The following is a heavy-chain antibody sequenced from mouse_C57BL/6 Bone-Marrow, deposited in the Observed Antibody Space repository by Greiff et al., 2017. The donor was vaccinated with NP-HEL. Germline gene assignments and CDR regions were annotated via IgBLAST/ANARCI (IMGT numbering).Heavy chain of an antibody. Sequence: VQLQQSGGGLVKPGGSLKLSCAASGFTFSDYGMHWVRQAPEKGLEWVAYISSGSSTIYYADTVKGRFTISRDNAKTTLFLQMTSLRSEDTAMYYCARAGTDYWGQGTTLTVSS. CDR1: GFTFSDYG. CDR3: ARAGTDY. J-gene: IGHJ2*01. V-gene: IGHV5-17*01. CDR2: ISSGSSTI. D-gene: IGHD4-1*01.